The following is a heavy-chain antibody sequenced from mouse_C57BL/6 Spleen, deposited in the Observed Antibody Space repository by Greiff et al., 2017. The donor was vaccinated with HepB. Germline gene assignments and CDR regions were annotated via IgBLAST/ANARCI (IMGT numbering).Heavy chain of an antibody. D-gene: IGHD3-2*02. V-gene: IGHV5-9-1*02. CDR3: TRDSSGYVRFDY. CDR2: ISSGGDYI. CDR1: GFTFSSYA. Sequence: EVKLVESGEGLVKPGGSLKLSCAASGFTFSSYAMSWVRQTPEKRLEWVAYISSGGDYIYYADTVKGRFTISRDNARNTLYLQMSRLKSEDTAMYYCTRDSSGYVRFDYWGQGTTLTVSS. J-gene: IGHJ2*01.